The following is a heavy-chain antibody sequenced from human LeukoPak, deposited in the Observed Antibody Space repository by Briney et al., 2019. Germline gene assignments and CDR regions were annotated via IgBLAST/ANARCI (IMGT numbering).Heavy chain of an antibody. CDR1: GGSVSNTNW. D-gene: IGHD3-3*01. J-gene: IGHJ6*02. CDR3: ARAFAPVTIFGVVTSYYYGMDV. V-gene: IGHV4-31*11. Sequence: SETLSLTCGVSGGSVSNTNWWSWIRQHPGKGLEWIGYIYYSGSTYYNPSLKSRVTISVDTSKNQFSLKLSSVTAADTAVYYCARAFAPVTIFGVVTSYYYGMDVWGQGTTVTVSS. CDR2: IYYSGST.